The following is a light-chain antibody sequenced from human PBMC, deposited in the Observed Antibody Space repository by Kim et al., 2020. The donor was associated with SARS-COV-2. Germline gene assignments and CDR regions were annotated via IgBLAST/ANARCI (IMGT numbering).Light chain of an antibody. CDR2: ASS. CDR3: QQYYTYPLT. Sequence: ASTGERVTITCRATQGVNIYLAWYQQKPGKAPKLLISASSSLQSGVPSRFTGSGAGTDFTLTINSLQSEDFATYYCQQYYTYPLTFGGGTKVDIK. V-gene: IGKV1-8*01. CDR1: QGVNIY. J-gene: IGKJ4*01.